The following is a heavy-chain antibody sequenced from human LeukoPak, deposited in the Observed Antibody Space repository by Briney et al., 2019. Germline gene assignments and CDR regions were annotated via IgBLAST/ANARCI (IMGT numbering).Heavy chain of an antibody. CDR1: GLTFSSTW. D-gene: IGHD5-18*01. Sequence: GGSLRLSCAVSGLTFSSTWMDWVRQAPGKGLEWVASINPDGNKKYSADSVKGRFTISRDNAENSLYLQMNSLRVEDTAFYYCARDLAYSRLDYWGQGMLVTVSS. V-gene: IGHV3-7*01. CDR2: INPDGNKK. CDR3: ARDLAYSRLDY. J-gene: IGHJ4*02.